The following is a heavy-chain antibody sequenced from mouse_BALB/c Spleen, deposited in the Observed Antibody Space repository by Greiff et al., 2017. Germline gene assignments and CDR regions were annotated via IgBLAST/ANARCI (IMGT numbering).Heavy chain of an antibody. CDR3: ARQDSSPFAY. CDR1: GFTFSSYG. J-gene: IGHJ3*01. CDR2: ISSGGSYT. Sequence: EVKLVESGGDLVKPGGSLKLSCAASGFTFSSYGMSWVRQTPDKRLEWVATISSGGSYTYYPDSVKGRFTISRDNAKNTLYLQMSSLKSEDTAMYYCARQDSSPFAYWGQGTLVTVSA. V-gene: IGHV5-6*01. D-gene: IGHD1-1*01.